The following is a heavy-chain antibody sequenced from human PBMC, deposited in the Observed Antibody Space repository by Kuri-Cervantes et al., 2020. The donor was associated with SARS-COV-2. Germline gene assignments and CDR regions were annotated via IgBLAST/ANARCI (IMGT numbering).Heavy chain of an antibody. CDR3: ARSVWGSYRPLNWFDP. J-gene: IGHJ5*01. CDR2: ISAYNGNT. Sequence: ASVKVSCKASGYTFTSYGISWVRQAPGQGLEWMGWISAYNGNTNYAQKLQGRVTMTTDTSTSTAYMELRSLRSDDTAVYYCARSVWGSYRPLNWFDPWGQGNLVTVAS. CDR1: GYTFTSYG. D-gene: IGHD3-16*02. V-gene: IGHV1-18*04.